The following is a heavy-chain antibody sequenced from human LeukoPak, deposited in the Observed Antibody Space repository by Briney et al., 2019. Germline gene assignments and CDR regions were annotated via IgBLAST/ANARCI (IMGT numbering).Heavy chain of an antibody. CDR3: ARAPGEDSSGLFDY. Sequence: GASVKVSCKASGYTFTGYYMHWVRQAPGQGLEWMGWINPKSGGTNYAQRFQDRVTMTRDTSISTAYMELSRLRSDDTAVYYCARAPGEDSSGLFDYWGHGTLVTVSS. CDR1: GYTFTGYY. D-gene: IGHD6-19*01. V-gene: IGHV1-2*02. J-gene: IGHJ4*01. CDR2: INPKSGGT.